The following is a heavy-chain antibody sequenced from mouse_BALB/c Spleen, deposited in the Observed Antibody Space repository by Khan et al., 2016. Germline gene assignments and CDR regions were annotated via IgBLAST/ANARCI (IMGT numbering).Heavy chain of an antibody. CDR1: GYTFTNYG. D-gene: IGHD3-3*01. CDR3: STWTVRAGHMDY. Sequence: QIQLVQSGPELKKPGETVKISCKASGYTFTNYGMNWVKQAPGKGLKWMGWINTYTGEPTYADDFKGRFAFSLETSANAAYLQINKLKNEDMATYFCSTWTVRAGHMDYWSQGTSVTVSS. CDR2: INTYTGEP. J-gene: IGHJ4*01. V-gene: IGHV9-1*02.